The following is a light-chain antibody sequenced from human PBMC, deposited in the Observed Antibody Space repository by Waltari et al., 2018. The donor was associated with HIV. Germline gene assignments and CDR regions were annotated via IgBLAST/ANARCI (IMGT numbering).Light chain of an antibody. Sequence: QSALTQPASVSGSPGQSITIPCTGTSGDVGAYNYVSWYQQHPNKAPKLMIYDVTKRPSVVSIRFAGSKSGNTASLTLSGLQAEDEADYYCCSYAGDTTFVFGTGTKVTVL. CDR2: DVT. V-gene: IGLV2-23*02. J-gene: IGLJ1*01. CDR3: CSYAGDTTFV. CDR1: SGDVGAYNY.